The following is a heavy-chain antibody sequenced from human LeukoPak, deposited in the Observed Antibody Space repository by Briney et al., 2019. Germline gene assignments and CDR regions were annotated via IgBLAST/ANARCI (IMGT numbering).Heavy chain of an antibody. V-gene: IGHV3-30*02. CDR2: IRYDGSNK. J-gene: IGHJ4*02. D-gene: IGHD3-22*01. CDR1: GFTFSSYG. CDR3: AKDTYYYDSSAYLGSDY. Sequence: PGGSLRLSCAASGFTFSSYGMHWVRQAPGKGLEWVAFIRYDGSNKYYADSVKGRFTISRDNSKSTLYLQMNSLRAEDTAVYYCAKDTYYYDSSAYLGSDYWGQGTLVTVSS.